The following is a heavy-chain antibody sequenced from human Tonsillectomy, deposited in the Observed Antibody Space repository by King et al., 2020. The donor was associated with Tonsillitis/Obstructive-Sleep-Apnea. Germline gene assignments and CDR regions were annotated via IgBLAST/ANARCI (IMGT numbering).Heavy chain of an antibody. Sequence: QVQLVESGGGVVQPGRSLRLSCAASGFTFSSFGMHWVRQAPGKGLEWVAVISDDGNNKDYPDSVKGRFTISRDNSKNTLYLQMNSLRAEDTAIYYCAKERAAWDAFDLWGQGTMVTVSS. J-gene: IGHJ3*01. V-gene: IGHV3-30*18. CDR1: GFTFSSFG. CDR2: ISDDGNNK. CDR3: AKERAAWDAFDL. D-gene: IGHD6-25*01.